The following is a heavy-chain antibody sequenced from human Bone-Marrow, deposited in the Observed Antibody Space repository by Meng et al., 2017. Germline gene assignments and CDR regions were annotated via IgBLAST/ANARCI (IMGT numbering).Heavy chain of an antibody. J-gene: IGHJ4*02. CDR2: IDDGSST. Sequence: GESLKISCAASGFPISSYWMHWVRQGPGKGLVWVSRIDDGSSTSYADSVKGRFTVSRDNAKNTVYLQMNSLRVEDTAVYYCARAPVRGDVATIDYWGQGTLVTVSS. CDR3: ARAPVRGDVATIDY. V-gene: IGHV3-74*01. D-gene: IGHD5-12*01. CDR1: GFPISSYW.